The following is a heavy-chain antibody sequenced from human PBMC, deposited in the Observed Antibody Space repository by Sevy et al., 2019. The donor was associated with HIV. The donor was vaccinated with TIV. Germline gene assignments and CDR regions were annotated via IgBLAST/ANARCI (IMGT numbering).Heavy chain of an antibody. CDR3: AKDPLIRGFVVEGGMDV. V-gene: IGHV3-30*18. CDR2: MSYDGSNK. Sequence: GGSLRLSCAASGFTFSSYGLHWVGQAPGEGLEWVAFMSYDGSNKDYADSVKGRFTISRDNSKNTLYLQMNSLRAEDSGVYYCAKDPLIRGFVVEGGMDVWGRGTTVTVSS. D-gene: IGHD3-10*01. J-gene: IGHJ6*02. CDR1: GFTFSSYG.